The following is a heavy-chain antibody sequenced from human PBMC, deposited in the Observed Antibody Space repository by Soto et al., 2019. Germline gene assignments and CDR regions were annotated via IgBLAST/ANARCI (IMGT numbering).Heavy chain of an antibody. V-gene: IGHV3-23*01. D-gene: IGHD2-15*01. Sequence: EVQLLESGGGLVQPGGSRRLSCAASGFTFSSYAMSWVRQAPGKGREWVSTISGVGDGAYYADSVKGHFTISRDNSKNPLSLQMNSLRDEDTAIYYCAKKGLGSLKTYCSGSGCHYAFDIWGQGTMVTVS. J-gene: IGHJ3*02. CDR3: AKKGLGSLKTYCSGSGCHYAFDI. CDR1: GFTFSSYA. CDR2: ISGVGDGA.